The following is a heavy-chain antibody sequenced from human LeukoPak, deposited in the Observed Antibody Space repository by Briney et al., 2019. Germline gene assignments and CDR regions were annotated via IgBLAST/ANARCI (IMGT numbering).Heavy chain of an antibody. D-gene: IGHD3-9*01. CDR3: AKEGGSYYDILTGYYSTDYFDY. CDR2: ISGSGGST. V-gene: IGHV3-23*01. CDR1: GFTFSSYA. Sequence: GGSLRLSCAASGFTFSSYAMSWVRQAPGKGLEWVSAISGSGGSTYYADSVKGRFTISRDNSKNTLYLQMNSLRAEDTAVYYCAKEGGSYYDILTGYYSTDYFDYWGQGTLVTVSS. J-gene: IGHJ4*02.